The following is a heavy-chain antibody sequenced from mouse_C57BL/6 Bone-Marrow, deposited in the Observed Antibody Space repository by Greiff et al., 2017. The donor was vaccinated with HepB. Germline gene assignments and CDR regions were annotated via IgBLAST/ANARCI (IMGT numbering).Heavy chain of an antibody. D-gene: IGHD1-1*01. CDR2: INPSNGGT. Sequence: VKLQQPGTELVKPGASVKLSCKASGYTFTSYWMHWVKQRPGQGLEWIGNINPSNGGTNYNEKFKSKATLTVDKSSSTAYMQLSSLTSEDSAVYYCALGGSSYDWYFDVWGTGTTVTVSS. V-gene: IGHV1-53*01. CDR3: ALGGSSYDWYFDV. J-gene: IGHJ1*03. CDR1: GYTFTSYW.